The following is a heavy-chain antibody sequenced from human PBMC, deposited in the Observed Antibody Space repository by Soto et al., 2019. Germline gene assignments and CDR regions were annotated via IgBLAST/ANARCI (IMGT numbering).Heavy chain of an antibody. CDR2: ISRDGGTK. CDR1: GFTVSSNG. J-gene: IGHJ4*02. D-gene: IGHD2-8*02. V-gene: IGHV3-30*03. CDR3: TGEVASGY. Sequence: QVQLVESGVGVVQPGRSLRLSCAASGFTVSSNGMHWVRQAPGKGLEWVAVISRDGGTKFYADSVKGRFTISKDNSRNTLFLEMNSLRGDEMAIYYCTGEVASGYWGQGTLVTVSS.